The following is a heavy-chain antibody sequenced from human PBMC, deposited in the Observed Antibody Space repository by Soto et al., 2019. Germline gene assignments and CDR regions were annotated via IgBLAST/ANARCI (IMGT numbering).Heavy chain of an antibody. CDR2: RSYDGGNT. CDR1: AXTVSSYA. V-gene: IGHV3-30-3*01. Sequence: LYCSASAXTVSSYAMHGVLQAPGKRRQWVAGRSYDGGNTDYAGSVKGRFTISRDKSKNTMYLQMNSLRAEDTAVYYCASGDTMTVVGRFDCWGQGTPVTVSS. J-gene: IGHJ4*02. D-gene: IGHD3-22*01. CDR3: ASGDTMTVVGRFDC.